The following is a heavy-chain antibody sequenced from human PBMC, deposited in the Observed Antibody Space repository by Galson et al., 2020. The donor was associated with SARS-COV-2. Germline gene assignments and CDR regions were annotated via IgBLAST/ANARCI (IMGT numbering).Heavy chain of an antibody. J-gene: IGHJ4*02. D-gene: IGHD3-22*01. CDR1: GFTFSTYA. V-gene: IGHV3-33*01. CDR3: TPSIIVPGTLDY. CDR2: IWSDGNHK. Sequence: LSLTCAASGFTFSTYAMHWVRQAPGKELEWVAVIWSDGNHKYYTDSVKGRFTISRDNSKNTVNLQMNSLRAEDTAVYYCTPSIIVPGTLDYWGQGTLVSVSS.